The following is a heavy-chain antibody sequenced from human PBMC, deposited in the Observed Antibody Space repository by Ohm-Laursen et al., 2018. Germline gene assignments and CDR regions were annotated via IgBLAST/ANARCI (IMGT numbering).Heavy chain of an antibody. Sequence: SLRLSCAAPGFTFSSYGMHWVRQAPGKGLEWVAVISYDGSNKYYADSVKGRFTISRDNSKNTLYLQMNSLRAEDTAVYYCAKDPARGYSSSWYMVWGQGTLVTVSS. CDR3: AKDPARGYSSSWYMV. CDR1: GFTFSSYG. D-gene: IGHD6-13*01. J-gene: IGHJ4*02. V-gene: IGHV3-30*18. CDR2: ISYDGSNK.